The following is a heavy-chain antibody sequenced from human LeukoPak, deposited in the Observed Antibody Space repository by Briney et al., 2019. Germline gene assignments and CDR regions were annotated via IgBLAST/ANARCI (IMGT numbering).Heavy chain of an antibody. CDR2: MNPNSGNT. V-gene: IGHV1-8*02. D-gene: IGHD1-26*01. CDR3: ARGSVEGEYYYYMDV. Sequence: GASVKVSCKASGYTFTGYYMHWVRQAPGQGLEWMGWMNPNSGNTGYAQKFQGRVTMTRNTSISTAYMELSSLRSEDTAVYYCARGSVEGEYYYYMDVWGKGTTVTISS. J-gene: IGHJ6*03. CDR1: GYTFTGYY.